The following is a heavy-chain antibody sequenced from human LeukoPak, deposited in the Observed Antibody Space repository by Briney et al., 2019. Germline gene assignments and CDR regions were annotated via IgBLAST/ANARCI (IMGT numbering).Heavy chain of an antibody. J-gene: IGHJ4*02. V-gene: IGHV3-21*01. CDR1: GFTFSSYS. CDR3: ARDFAIAVAGFDY. D-gene: IGHD6-19*01. CDR2: ISSSSSYI. Sequence: PGGSLRLSCAASGFTFSSYSMNWVRQAPGKGLEWVSSISSSSSYIYCADSVKGRFTISRDNAKNSLYLQMNSLRAEDKAVCYCARDFAIAVAGFDYWGQGTLVTVSS.